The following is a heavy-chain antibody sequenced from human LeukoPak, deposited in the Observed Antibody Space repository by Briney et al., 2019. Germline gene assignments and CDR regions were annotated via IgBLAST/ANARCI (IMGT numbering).Heavy chain of an antibody. CDR3: AKDPNYYDSSGYYG. V-gene: IGHV3-23*01. CDR2: ITGSGGST. Sequence: GSLRLSCAASRFIFSNFAMSWVRQAPGKGLEWVSTITGSGGSTYYADSVKGRFTISRDNSKNTLSLQMNSLRAEDTAVYYCAKDPNYYDSSGYYGWGQGTLVTVSS. J-gene: IGHJ4*02. CDR1: RFIFSNFA. D-gene: IGHD3-22*01.